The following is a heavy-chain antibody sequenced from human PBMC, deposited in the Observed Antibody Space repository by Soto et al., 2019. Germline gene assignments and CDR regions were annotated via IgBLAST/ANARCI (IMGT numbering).Heavy chain of an antibody. D-gene: IGHD3-22*01. J-gene: IGHJ4*02. CDR3: ATQDYYDSSGYYQLRSFGY. Sequence: NPSETLSLTCTVSGGSISSGDYYWSWIRQPPGKGLEWIGYIYYSGSTYYNPSLKSRVTISVDTSKNQFSLKLSSVTAADTAVYYCATQDYYDSSGYYQLRSFGYWGQGTLVTVSS. V-gene: IGHV4-30-4*01. CDR2: IYYSGST. CDR1: GGSISSGDYY.